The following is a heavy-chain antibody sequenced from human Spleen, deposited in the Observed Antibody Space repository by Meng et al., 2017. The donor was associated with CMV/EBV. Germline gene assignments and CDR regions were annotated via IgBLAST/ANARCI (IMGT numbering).Heavy chain of an antibody. CDR3: ARVPAPYYYDTSGPFDS. CDR1: YSFTSYG. J-gene: IGHJ4*02. Sequence: YSFTSYGISWVLQAPGQGLEWMGWISPHNRNTNYAQTLQGRVTLTTDTSTTTTYMELRSLRSDDTALYYCARVPAPYYYDTSGPFDSWGQGTLVTVSS. D-gene: IGHD3-22*01. CDR2: ISPHNRNT. V-gene: IGHV1-18*01.